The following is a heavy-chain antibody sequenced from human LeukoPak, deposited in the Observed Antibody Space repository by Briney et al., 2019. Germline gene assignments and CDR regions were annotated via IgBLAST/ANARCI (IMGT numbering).Heavy chain of an antibody. CDR2: MNPNSGNT. J-gene: IGHJ5*02. V-gene: IGHV1-8*01. D-gene: IGHD3-10*01. CDR3: AVGTTHYGSGSHTLGFDP. CDR1: GYTFTSYD. Sequence: ASVKVSCKASGYTFTSYDINWVRQATGQGLEWMGWMNPNSGNTGYAQKFQGRVTMTRNTSISTAYMELSSLRSEDTAVYYCAVGTTHYGSGSHTLGFDPWGQGTLVTVSS.